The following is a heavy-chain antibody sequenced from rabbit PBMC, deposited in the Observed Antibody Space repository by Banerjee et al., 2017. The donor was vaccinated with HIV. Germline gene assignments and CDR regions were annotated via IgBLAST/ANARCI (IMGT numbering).Heavy chain of an antibody. CDR2: IYTGSSGST. Sequence: QEQLVESGGGLVKPEGSLTLTCTASGFSFSGTYWICWVRQAPGKGLEWIACIYTGSSGSTWYASWAKGRFTISKTSSTTVTLQMTSLTAADTATYFCARDLTGVIGWNFNLWGPGTLVTV. V-gene: IGHV1S45*01. D-gene: IGHD1-1*01. CDR3: ARDLTGVIGWNFNL. CDR1: GFSFSGTYW. J-gene: IGHJ4*01.